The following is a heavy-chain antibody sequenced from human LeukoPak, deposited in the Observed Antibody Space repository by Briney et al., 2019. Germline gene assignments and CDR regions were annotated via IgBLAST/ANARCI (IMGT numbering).Heavy chain of an antibody. J-gene: IGHJ5*02. CDR2: FYYSGYT. CDR3: ATWAYTSSWSNWFDP. D-gene: IGHD6-13*01. V-gene: IGHV4-59*01. CDR1: GDSISSSY. Sequence: PSETLSLTCTVSGDSISSSYWGWIRQPPGKGLEWIGCFYYSGYTNYNPSLKSRLTMSIDTSNNQFSLKLTSATAADTAIYYCATWAYTSSWSNWFDPWGQGTLVTVSS.